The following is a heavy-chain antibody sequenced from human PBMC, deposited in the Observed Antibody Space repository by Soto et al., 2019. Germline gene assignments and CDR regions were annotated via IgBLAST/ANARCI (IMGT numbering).Heavy chain of an antibody. CDR1: GFTFSSYW. J-gene: IGHJ3*02. D-gene: IGHD3-22*01. V-gene: IGHV3-7*03. CDR3: ARGGRHYYDSSGYSDAFDI. CDR2: IKQDGSEK. Sequence: EVQLVESGGGLVQPGGSLRLSCAASGFTFSSYWMSWVRQAPGKGLEWVANIKQDGSEKYYVDSVKGRFTISRDNAKNSLYLQMNSLRAEDTAVYYCARGGRHYYDSSGYSDAFDIWGQGTMVTVSS.